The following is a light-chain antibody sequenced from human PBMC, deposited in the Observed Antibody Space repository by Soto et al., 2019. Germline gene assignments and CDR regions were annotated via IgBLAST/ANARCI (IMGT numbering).Light chain of an antibody. CDR1: QSVSSSY. CDR2: GAS. J-gene: IGKJ1*01. V-gene: IGKV3-20*01. CDR3: QQSHNWTGT. Sequence: EIVLTQSPGTLSLSRGARATLCCRASQSVSSSYLAWYQQKPGQAPRLLIYGASSRATGIPDRFSGSGSGTEFTLTLRSLQPEDCAVYEGQQSHNWTGTFGPSTKVDIK.